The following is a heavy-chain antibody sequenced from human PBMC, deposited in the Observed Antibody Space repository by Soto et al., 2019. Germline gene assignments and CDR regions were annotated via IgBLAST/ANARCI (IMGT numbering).Heavy chain of an antibody. CDR1: VGSISSYY. CDR2: IYYSGST. CDR3: ARARWIQFPVGP. J-gene: IGHJ5*02. V-gene: IGHV4-59*01. Sequence: PSETLSLTCTFSVGSISSYYWSCIRQPPGKGLEWIGYIYYSGSTNYNPSLKSRVTISVDTSKNQFSLKLSSVTAADTAVYYCARARWIQFPVGPWGQGTLVIVS. D-gene: IGHD5-18*01.